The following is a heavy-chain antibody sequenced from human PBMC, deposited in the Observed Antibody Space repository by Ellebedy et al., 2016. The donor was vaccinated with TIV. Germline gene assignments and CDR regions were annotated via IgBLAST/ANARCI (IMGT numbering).Heavy chain of an antibody. D-gene: IGHD2-8*02. V-gene: IGHV1-2*02. J-gene: IGHJ4*02. CDR2: INPNSGGT. Sequence: ASVKVSXKASGYTFTGDYMHWVRQAPGQGLEWMGWINPNSGGTNCAQKFQDRVTMTSDTSISTAYMELSRLRSDDTAVYYCATKHCTGGNCHHPTFDYWGQGTLVTVSS. CDR3: ATKHCTGGNCHHPTFDY. CDR1: GYTFTGDY.